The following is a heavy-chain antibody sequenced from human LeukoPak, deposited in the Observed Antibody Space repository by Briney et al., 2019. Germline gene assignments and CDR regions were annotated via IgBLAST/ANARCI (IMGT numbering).Heavy chain of an antibody. D-gene: IGHD2-2*01. J-gene: IGHJ5*02. CDR1: GGSFSGYY. Sequence: SETLSLTCAVYGGSFSGYYWSWIRQPPGNGLEWIGEINHSGSTNYNPSLKSRVTISVDTSKNQFSLKLSSVTAADTALYYCARGWRIVVVPAAIRFDPWGQGTLVTVSS. V-gene: IGHV4-34*01. CDR3: ARGWRIVVVPAAIRFDP. CDR2: INHSGST.